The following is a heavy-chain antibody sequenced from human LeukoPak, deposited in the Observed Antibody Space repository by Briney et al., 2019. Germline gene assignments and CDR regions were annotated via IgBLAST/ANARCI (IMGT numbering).Heavy chain of an antibody. CDR2: ISTSGST. CDR1: GGSISTYY. Sequence: SETLSLTCTVFGGSISTYYWSWIRQPAGKGLEWIGRISTSGSTTYNPSLKSRVTLSLDTSKNQFPLKLSSVTAADTAVYFCARDLFGSGSYSRFDYWGQGTLVTVSS. V-gene: IGHV4-4*07. D-gene: IGHD3-10*01. J-gene: IGHJ4*02. CDR3: ARDLFGSGSYSRFDY.